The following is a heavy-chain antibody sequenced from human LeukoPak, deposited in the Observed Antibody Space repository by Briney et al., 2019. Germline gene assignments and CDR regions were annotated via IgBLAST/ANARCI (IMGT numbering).Heavy chain of an antibody. CDR2: ISSNGGST. D-gene: IGHD6-13*01. Sequence: GGSLRLSCAASGFTFSSYAMHWVRQAPGKGLEYVSAISSNGGSTYYANSVKGRFTISRDNSKNTLYLQMNSLRAEDTAVYYCAKAGIAAAGTRNWFDPWGQGTLVTVSS. CDR3: AKAGIAAAGTRNWFDP. J-gene: IGHJ5*02. CDR1: GFTFSSYA. V-gene: IGHV3-64*01.